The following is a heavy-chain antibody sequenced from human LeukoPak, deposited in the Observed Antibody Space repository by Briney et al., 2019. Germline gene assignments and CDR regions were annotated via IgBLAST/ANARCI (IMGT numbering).Heavy chain of an antibody. V-gene: IGHV3-7*01. J-gene: IGHJ3*01. D-gene: IGHD6-13*01. CDR1: GFACSSYW. CDR2: IGQDGSLI. CDR3: ARDVGYSYGPKYDAFDL. Sequence: GGSLRLSCAASGFACSSYWISWVRQAPGKGLEWLANIGQDGSLINYADSVKGRFTISRDNAKNLLYLQMDSLRGEDTAVYFCARDVGYSYGPKYDAFDLWGQGTMVTVSA.